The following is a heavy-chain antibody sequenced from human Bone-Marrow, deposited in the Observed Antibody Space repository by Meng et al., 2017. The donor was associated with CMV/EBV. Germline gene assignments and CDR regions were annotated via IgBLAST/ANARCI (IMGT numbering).Heavy chain of an antibody. D-gene: IGHD3-3*01. CDR2: ISSSSSYI. J-gene: IGHJ6*02. V-gene: IGHV3-21*01. CDR3: ASGGSAAEWLLSIGYYYYGMDV. CDR1: GFTFSSYS. Sequence: GESLKISCAASGFTFSSYSMNWVRQAPGKGLEWVSSISSSSSYIYYAVSVKGRFTISRDNAKNSLYLQMNSLRAEDTAVYYCASGGSAAEWLLSIGYYYYGMDVWGQGTTVTVSS.